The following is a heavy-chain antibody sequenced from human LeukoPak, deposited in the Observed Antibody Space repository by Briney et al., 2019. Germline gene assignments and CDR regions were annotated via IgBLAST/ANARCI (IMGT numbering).Heavy chain of an antibody. CDR2: ISSSSTYI. Sequence: GGSLRLSCAASGFTFSSYSMNWVRQAPGKGLEWVSSISSSSTYIYYADSVKGRFTISRDNAKNTLYLQMNSLRDEDTAVYYCARGATHYDILTGYSPAGMDVWGQGTTVTVS. CDR1: GFTFSSYS. D-gene: IGHD3-9*01. V-gene: IGHV3-21*01. J-gene: IGHJ6*02. CDR3: ARGATHYDILTGYSPAGMDV.